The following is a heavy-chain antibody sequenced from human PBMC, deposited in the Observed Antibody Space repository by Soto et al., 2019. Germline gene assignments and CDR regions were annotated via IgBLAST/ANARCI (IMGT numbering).Heavy chain of an antibody. D-gene: IGHD2-21*02. V-gene: IGHV4-31*03. CDR3: ARADCGGDCLGSNDAFDI. CDR1: GGSISSGGYY. Sequence: QVQLQESGPGLVKPSQTLSLTCTVSGGSISSGGYYWSWIRQHPGKGLEWIGYIYYSGSTYYNPSLKSRVTISVDTSKNQFSLKLSSVTAADTSVYYCARADCGGDCLGSNDAFDIWGQGTMVTVSS. CDR2: IYYSGST. J-gene: IGHJ3*02.